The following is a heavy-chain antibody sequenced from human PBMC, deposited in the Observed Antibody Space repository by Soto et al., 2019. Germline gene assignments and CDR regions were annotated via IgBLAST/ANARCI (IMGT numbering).Heavy chain of an antibody. J-gene: IGHJ4*02. Sequence: PXETLSLTCAVYGGSLSGYYWSWIRQPPGRGLEWIGDINHSGGTNYSPSLRSRVIISVDTSRNQFSLNLSSVTAADTAMYYCARYYHDGSGYYYTDYWGQGTLVTVSS. CDR2: INHSGGT. D-gene: IGHD3-22*01. CDR1: GGSLSGYY. CDR3: ARYYHDGSGYYYTDY. V-gene: IGHV4-34*01.